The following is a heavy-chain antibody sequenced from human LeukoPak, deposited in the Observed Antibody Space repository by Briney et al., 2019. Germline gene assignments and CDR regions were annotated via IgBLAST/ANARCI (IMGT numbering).Heavy chain of an antibody. CDR1: GFTVSSNY. J-gene: IGHJ6*02. CDR2: IYSGGST. D-gene: IGHD6-13*01. CDR3: ARALAAAAPYGMDV. Sequence: PGGSLRLSCAASGFTVSSNYMSWVRQAPGKGLEWVSVIYSGGSTYYADSVKGRFTISRDNSKNTLYLQMNSLRAEGTAVYHRARALAAAAPYGMDVWGQGTTVTVSS. V-gene: IGHV3-53*01.